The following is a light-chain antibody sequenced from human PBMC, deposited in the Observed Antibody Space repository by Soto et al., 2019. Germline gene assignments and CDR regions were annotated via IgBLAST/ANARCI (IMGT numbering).Light chain of an antibody. CDR3: QQFQNYPLT. CDR2: DVS. V-gene: IGKV1D-13*01. J-gene: IGKJ4*01. Sequence: AIQMTQSPSSLSASTGDSATISCRASQAITSALAWYQQKPGKPPKLLIYDVSTLEGGVPSRCSGSGSGTDFTLSISSLQPEDFATYYCQQFQNYPLTFGGGTNVE. CDR1: QAITSA.